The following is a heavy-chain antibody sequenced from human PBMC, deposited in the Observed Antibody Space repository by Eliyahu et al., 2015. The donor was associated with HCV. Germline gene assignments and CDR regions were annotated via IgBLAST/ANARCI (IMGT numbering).Heavy chain of an antibody. CDR3: ARLVGPRGAYDI. D-gene: IGHD1-26*01. CDR2: IHTGDGYA. J-gene: IGHJ3*02. CDR1: GYTLTRYA. Sequence: QVQLVQSGAEVKKPGASVKVSCKASGYTLTRYAIXWVRQAPGQWLEWMGWIHTGDGYAKYSQNFEGRVTITRDTSANTAYMELSSLRSEDTAVYYCARLVGPRGAYDIWGQGTMVTVSS. V-gene: IGHV1-3*04.